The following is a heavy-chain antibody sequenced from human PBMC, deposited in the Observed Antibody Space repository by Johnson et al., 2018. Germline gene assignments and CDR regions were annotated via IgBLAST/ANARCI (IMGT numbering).Heavy chain of an antibody. Sequence: VQLVQSGGGVVQPGRSLRLSCAASGFTFSTFGMHWVRQAPGKGLEWVTFIWYDGSNKYYAESVKGRFTISRDNSKNPLFLQMNNLVAEDTGVYYCARGPTSQENDKSAVYYVGRDPYTFDNWGQGTRVTAAS. V-gene: IGHV3-33*01. CDR2: IWYDGSNK. J-gene: IGHJ4*02. CDR3: ARGPTSQENDKSAVYYVGRDPYTFDN. CDR1: GFTFSTFG. D-gene: IGHD3-22*01.